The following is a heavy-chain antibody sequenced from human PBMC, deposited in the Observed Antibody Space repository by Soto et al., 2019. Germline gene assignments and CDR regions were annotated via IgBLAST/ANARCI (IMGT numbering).Heavy chain of an antibody. CDR2: TRNKANSYTT. J-gene: IGHJ3*02. D-gene: IGHD3-3*01. CDR1: GFTFSDHY. Sequence: PGGSLRLSCAASGFTFSDHYMDWVRQAPGKGLEWVGRTRNKANSYTTEYAASVKGRFTISRDDSKNSLYLQMNSLKTEDTAVYYCARGFLECDTSDAFDIWGQGTMVTVSS. V-gene: IGHV3-72*01. CDR3: ARGFLECDTSDAFDI.